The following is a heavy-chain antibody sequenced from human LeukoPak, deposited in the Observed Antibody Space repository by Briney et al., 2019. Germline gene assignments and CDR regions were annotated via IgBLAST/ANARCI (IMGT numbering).Heavy chain of an antibody. V-gene: IGHV4-34*01. Sequence: PSETLSLTCAVYGGSFSGYYWSWIRQPPGKGLEWIGEINHGGSTNYNPSLKSRVTISVDTSKNQFSLKLSSVTAADTAVYYCARGYYYYGMDVWGQGTTVTVSS. CDR3: ARGYYYYGMDV. CDR1: GGSFSGYY. CDR2: INHGGST. J-gene: IGHJ6*02.